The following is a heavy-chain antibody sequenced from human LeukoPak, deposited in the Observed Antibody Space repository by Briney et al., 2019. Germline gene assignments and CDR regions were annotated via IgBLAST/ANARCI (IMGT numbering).Heavy chain of an antibody. CDR3: ARYYYDSSGCPYYFDY. V-gene: IGHV3-53*01. CDR1: GLTVSSNY. J-gene: IGHJ4*02. CDR2: IYSGGST. D-gene: IGHD3-22*01. Sequence: GGSLRLSCAASGLTVSSNYMSWVRQAPGKGLEWVSVIYSGGSTYYADSVKGRFTISRDNSKNTVYLQMNSLRAEDTAVYYCARYYYDSSGCPYYFDYWGQGTLVTVSS.